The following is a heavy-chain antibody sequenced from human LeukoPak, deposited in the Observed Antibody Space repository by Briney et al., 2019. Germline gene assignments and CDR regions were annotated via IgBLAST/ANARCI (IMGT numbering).Heavy chain of an antibody. CDR3: ARGYSSGSYPYFDY. CDR2: TSLYKGNT. D-gene: IGHD3-22*01. Sequence: ASVKVSCKASGYTFISFGISWVRQAPGHGLEWIGWTSLYKGNTNYAQNVQGRVTMTTDTSTDTAYMELRSLRSDDTAVYYCARGYSSGSYPYFDYWGQGTLVTVSS. J-gene: IGHJ4*02. V-gene: IGHV1-18*01. CDR1: GYTFISFG.